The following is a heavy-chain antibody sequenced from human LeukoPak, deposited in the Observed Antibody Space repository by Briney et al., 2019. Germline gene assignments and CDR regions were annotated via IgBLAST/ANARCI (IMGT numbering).Heavy chain of an antibody. Sequence: PSETLSLTCTVSGGSISSSSYYWGWIRQPPGKGLEWIGSIYYSGSTYYNPSLKSRVTISVDTSKNQFSLKLSSVTAADTAVYYCARRRSSPTYYYGSGSHTRGFFDYWGQGTLVTVSS. D-gene: IGHD3-10*01. V-gene: IGHV4-39*07. CDR3: ARRRSSPTYYYGSGSHTRGFFDY. CDR2: IYYSGST. CDR1: GGSISSSSYY. J-gene: IGHJ4*02.